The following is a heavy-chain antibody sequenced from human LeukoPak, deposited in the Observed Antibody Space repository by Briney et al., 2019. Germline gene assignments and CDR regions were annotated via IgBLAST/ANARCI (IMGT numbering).Heavy chain of an antibody. J-gene: IGHJ4*02. CDR3: ATGERLVPAAMWFDY. D-gene: IGHD2-2*01. V-gene: IGHV1-2*02. CDR2: INPKSGGR. Sequence: ASVNVSCTASGYTFTDYYMHWVRQAPGQGLEWMGWINPKSGGRSYAQRFQGRVTMTRDTSISTAYMELSRLRSDDTAVYYCATGERLVPAAMWFDYWGQGTLVTVSS. CDR1: GYTFTDYY.